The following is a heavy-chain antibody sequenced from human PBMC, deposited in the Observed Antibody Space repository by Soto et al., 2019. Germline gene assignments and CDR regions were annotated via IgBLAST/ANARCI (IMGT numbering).Heavy chain of an antibody. J-gene: IGHJ4*02. CDR3: TRDIGGKGAY. CDR2: IDEYGSTI. V-gene: IGHV3-74*01. Sequence: EVQLVESGGGLVQPGGSLRLSCAASGFTFSSYWMHWVRQVPGKGLLWVSRIDEYGSTINYADSVRGRFTISRDNARNTLYLELNSLRAEDTALYYCTRDIGGKGAYWGPGTLVTVSS. CDR1: GFTFSSYW. D-gene: IGHD3-10*01.